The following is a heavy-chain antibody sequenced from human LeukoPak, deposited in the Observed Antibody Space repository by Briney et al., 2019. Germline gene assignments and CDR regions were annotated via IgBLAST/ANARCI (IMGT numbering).Heavy chain of an antibody. CDR2: IRYDGSNK. J-gene: IGHJ5*02. D-gene: IGHD3-10*01. CDR1: GFTFSSYG. CDR3: AKVGDYYGSGSYYNPHLDNWFDP. Sequence: GGSLRLSCAASGFTFSSYGMHWVRQAPGKGLEWVAFIRYDGSNKYYADSVKGRFTISRDNSKNTLYLQMNSLRAEDTAVYYCAKVGDYYGSGSYYNPHLDNWFDPWGQGTLVTVSS. V-gene: IGHV3-30*02.